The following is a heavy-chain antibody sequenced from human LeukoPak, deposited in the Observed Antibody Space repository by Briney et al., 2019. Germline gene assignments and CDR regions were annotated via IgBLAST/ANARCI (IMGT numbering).Heavy chain of an antibody. CDR2: IYSGGST. CDR1: GFTFSNYA. D-gene: IGHD2-15*01. J-gene: IGHJ1*01. V-gene: IGHV3-53*01. Sequence: HTGRSLRLSCAASGFTFSNYAMHWVRQAPGKGLEWVSVIYSGGSTYYADSVKGRFTISRDNSKNTLYLQMNSLRAEDTAVYYCASDGGSEYFQHWGQGTLVTVSS. CDR3: ASDGGSEYFQH.